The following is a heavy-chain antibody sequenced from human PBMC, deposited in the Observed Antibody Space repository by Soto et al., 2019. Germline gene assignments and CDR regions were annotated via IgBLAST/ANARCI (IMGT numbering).Heavy chain of an antibody. V-gene: IGHV6-1*01. J-gene: IGHJ6*03. CDR1: GDSVSSNSAG. CDR3: ARGAWDDVSGHYYMDV. CDR2: TYYKSKWFN. Sequence: QVQLQLSGPGLMEPSQTLSLTCAISGDSVSSNSAGWNWVRQTPSRGLEWLGRTYYKSKWFNNYAVSVKSRITSNPDTSQHQFSLHLDSVTPEDTAVYFCARGAWDDVSGHYYMDVWGKGTTVTVSS. D-gene: IGHD5-12*01.